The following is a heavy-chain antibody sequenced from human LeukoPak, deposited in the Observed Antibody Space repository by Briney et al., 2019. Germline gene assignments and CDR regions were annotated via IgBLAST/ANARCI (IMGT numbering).Heavy chain of an antibody. D-gene: IGHD5-12*01. J-gene: IGHJ6*03. CDR2: ISSSSSTI. CDR1: GFTFSSYS. CDR3: ARRVATGLYCMDV. Sequence: GGSLRLSCAASGFTFSSYSMNWVRQAPGKGLEWVSYISSSSSTIYYADSVKGRFTISRDNAKNSLYLQMSSLRAEDTAVYYCARRVATGLYCMDVWGKGTTVTVSS. V-gene: IGHV3-48*01.